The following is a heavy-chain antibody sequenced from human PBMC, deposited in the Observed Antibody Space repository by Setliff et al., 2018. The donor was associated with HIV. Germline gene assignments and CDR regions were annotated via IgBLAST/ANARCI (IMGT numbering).Heavy chain of an antibody. V-gene: IGHV4-59*12. J-gene: IGHJ3*02. CDR3: ARKGVDLYFGVDAFDM. CDR1: GGPISSYY. Sequence: SETLSLTCTVSGGPISSYYWSWIRQPPGKGLEWIGYIYYSGSTNYNPSLKSRVTVSVDTSKNQFSLKLTSVTAADTSVYYCARKGVDLYFGVDAFDMWGQGTMVTVSS. D-gene: IGHD3-10*01. CDR2: IYYSGST.